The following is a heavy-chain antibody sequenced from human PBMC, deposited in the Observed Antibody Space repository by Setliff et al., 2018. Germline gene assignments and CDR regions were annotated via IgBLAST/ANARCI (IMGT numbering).Heavy chain of an antibody. V-gene: IGHV4-34*01. J-gene: IGHJ4*02. D-gene: IGHD3-10*01. CDR3: ATPGRRFGESIDY. CDR1: GGSFSGYY. Sequence: SETLSLTCAVYGGSFSGYYWSWIRQPPGKGLEWIGEINHSGSTNYNPSLKSRVTISVDTSKNQFSLKLTSVTAADTAVYYCATPGRRFGESIDYWGQGTLVTVSS. CDR2: INHSGST.